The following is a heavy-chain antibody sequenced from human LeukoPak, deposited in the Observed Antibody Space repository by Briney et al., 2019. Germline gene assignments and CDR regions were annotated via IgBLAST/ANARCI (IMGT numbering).Heavy chain of an antibody. J-gene: IGHJ4*02. D-gene: IGHD1-26*01. CDR1: GYTFTSYY. CDR2: INPSGGST. V-gene: IGHV1-46*01. CDR3: ARAGYSRGVGATTLDY. Sequence: ASVRVSCKASGYTFTSYYMHWVRQAPGQGLEWMGIINPSGGSTSYAQKFQGRVTMTRDTSTSTVYMELSSLRSEDTAVYYCARAGYSRGVGATTLDYWGQGTLVTVSS.